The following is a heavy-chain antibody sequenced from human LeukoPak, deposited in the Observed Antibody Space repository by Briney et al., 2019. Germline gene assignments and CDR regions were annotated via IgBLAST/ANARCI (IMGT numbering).Heavy chain of an antibody. CDR2: IYYSGGT. D-gene: IGHD2-2*01. CDR3: VSSTSDYYYYYMDV. CDR1: GGSISSADYY. Sequence: SETLSLTCTVSGGSISSADYYWSWLRQPPGKGLEWIGYIYYSGGTYYNPSLKSRVTISVDTSKNQFSLKLSSVTAADTAVYYAVSSTSDYYYYYMDVWGKGTTVTVSS. J-gene: IGHJ6*03. V-gene: IGHV4-30-4*01.